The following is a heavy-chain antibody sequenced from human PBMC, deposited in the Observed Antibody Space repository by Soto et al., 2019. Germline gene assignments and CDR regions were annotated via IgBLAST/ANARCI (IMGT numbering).Heavy chain of an antibody. Sequence: QVQLLESGGGLVKPGGSLRLSCAASGFTFGDYYMSWIRQAPGKGLEWVSYISSSGSSTYYVYSVRGRFNISRDNAKNLLIMQMDSLGAEDTAVYYFARDAAARPAAWYWCQGTLVTVSS. CDR2: ISSSGSST. V-gene: IGHV3-11*01. CDR1: GFTFGDYY. J-gene: IGHJ4*02. D-gene: IGHD6-6*01. CDR3: ARDAAARPAAWY.